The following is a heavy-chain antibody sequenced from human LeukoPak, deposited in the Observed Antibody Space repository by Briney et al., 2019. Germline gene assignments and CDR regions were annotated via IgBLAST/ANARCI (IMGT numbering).Heavy chain of an antibody. Sequence: GSSVTVPRKASVCIFRRYAIIWVRQAPAQAMEWMGGIIPILCKANYAHKSQPRDTIHADKSTSTAYMGLSSLRSEDTAVYYCARDYRLAAAGSFYYWGQGTLVTVSS. CDR1: VCIFRRYA. J-gene: IGHJ4*02. D-gene: IGHD6-13*01. CDR3: ARDYRLAAAGSFYY. V-gene: IGHV1-69*04. CDR2: IIPILCKA.